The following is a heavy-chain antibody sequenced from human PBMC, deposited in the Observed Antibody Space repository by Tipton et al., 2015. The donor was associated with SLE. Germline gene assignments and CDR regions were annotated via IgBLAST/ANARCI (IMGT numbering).Heavy chain of an antibody. V-gene: IGHV4-38-2*02. CDR2: IYRSGST. D-gene: IGHD6-13*01. CDR1: GYSISSGYY. J-gene: IGHJ4*02. Sequence: TLSLTCTVSGYSISSGYYWGWIRQPPGKGLEWIGSIYRSGSTYYNPSLKSRVTISVDTPKNQFSLKLSSVTAADTAVYYCARDRIAAAGYFDYWGQGTLVTVSS. CDR3: ARDRIAAAGYFDY.